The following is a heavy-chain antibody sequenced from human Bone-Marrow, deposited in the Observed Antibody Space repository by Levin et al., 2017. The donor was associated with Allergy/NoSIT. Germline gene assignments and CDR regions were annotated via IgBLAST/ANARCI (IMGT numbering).Heavy chain of an antibody. Sequence: PGGSLRLSCVGSGFTFNIYAMNWVRQAPGQGLEWVSSISGSGHTTNYADSVKGRFTISRDNSKNTLYLHMNSLRAGDTAEYYCAKTPGDIGVVTVGALYYYYYMDVWGQGTTVTVSS. V-gene: IGHV3-23*01. D-gene: IGHD2-15*01. J-gene: IGHJ6*02. CDR1: GFTFNIYA. CDR2: ISGSGHTT. CDR3: AKTPGDIGVVTVGALYYYYYMDV.